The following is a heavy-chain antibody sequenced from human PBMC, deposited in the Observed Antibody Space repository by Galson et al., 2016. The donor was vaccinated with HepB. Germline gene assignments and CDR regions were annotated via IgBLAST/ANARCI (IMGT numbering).Heavy chain of an antibody. CDR2: IYSGGST. J-gene: IGHJ3*02. D-gene: IGHD6-19*01. Sequence: SLRLSCAVSGFTVGNNFMTWVRQAPGKGLEWVSVIYSGGSTKYADSVKGRFTLSRDNAKNTVYLQMDSLTADDTALYFCAREGYSSGHCGAFDIWGRGTVVAVSS. CDR3: AREGYSSGHCGAFDI. V-gene: IGHV3-53*01. CDR1: GFTVGNNF.